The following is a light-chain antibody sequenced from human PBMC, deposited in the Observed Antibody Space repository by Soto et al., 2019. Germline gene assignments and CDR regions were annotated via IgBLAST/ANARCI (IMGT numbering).Light chain of an antibody. CDR3: SSFTSSSTWV. CDR2: EVV. V-gene: IGLV2-14*01. CDR1: SGDIGGYNS. Sequence: QSALTQPASVSGSPGQSITISCTGTSGDIGGYNSVSWYQQHPGKAPKLLIYEVVKRPSGVSNRFSVSKSGNTASLTISGLQADDEADYYCSSFTSSSTWVFGGGTKVTVL. J-gene: IGLJ3*02.